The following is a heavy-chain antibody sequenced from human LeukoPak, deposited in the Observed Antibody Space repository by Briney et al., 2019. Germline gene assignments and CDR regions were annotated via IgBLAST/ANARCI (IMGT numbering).Heavy chain of an antibody. CDR2: INPNSGGT. J-gene: IGHJ5*02. Sequence: ASVKVSCKASGYTFTGYYMHWVRQAPGQGLEWMGWINPNSGGTNYAQKFQGRVTMTRDTSISTAYMELSRLRSDDTAVYYCARDRYSSSWYVGWFDPWGQGTLVTVSS. V-gene: IGHV1-2*02. CDR3: ARDRYSSSWYVGWFDP. CDR1: GYTFTGYY. D-gene: IGHD6-13*01.